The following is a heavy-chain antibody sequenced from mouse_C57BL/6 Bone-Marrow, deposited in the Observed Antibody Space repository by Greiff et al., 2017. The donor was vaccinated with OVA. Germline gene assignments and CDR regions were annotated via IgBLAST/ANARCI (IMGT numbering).Heavy chain of an antibody. D-gene: IGHD1-1*01. V-gene: IGHV1-85*01. J-gene: IGHJ2*01. CDR3: SRYRYGSSWYYFDY. CDR1: GYTFTSYD. CDR2: IYPRDGST. Sequence: QVQLQQSGPELVKPGASVKLSCKASGYTFTSYDINWVKQRPGQGLEWIGWIYPRDGSTKYNEKFKGKATLTVDTSSSTAYMELHSLPSEDSAVYFCSRYRYGSSWYYFDYWGQCTTLTVSS.